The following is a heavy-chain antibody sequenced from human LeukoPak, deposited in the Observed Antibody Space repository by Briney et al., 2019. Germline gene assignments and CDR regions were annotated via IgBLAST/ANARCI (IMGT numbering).Heavy chain of an antibody. Sequence: GGSLRLSCAASGFTFSNYAMNWIRQAPGKGLEWVSHITGSGDNSYYTDSVKGRFTLSRDNSKNTLFLQMNSLRAEDTAVYYCTRDEGLVAGIWRALDIWGQGTMATVSS. V-gene: IGHV3-23*01. CDR2: ITGSGDNS. D-gene: IGHD6-19*01. CDR3: TRDEGLVAGIWRALDI. CDR1: GFTFSNYA. J-gene: IGHJ3*02.